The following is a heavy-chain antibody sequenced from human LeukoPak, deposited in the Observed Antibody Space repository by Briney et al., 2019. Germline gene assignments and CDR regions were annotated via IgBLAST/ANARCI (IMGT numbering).Heavy chain of an antibody. CDR1: GLTFSSYG. Sequence: GGSLRLSCAAPGLTFSSYGLSWVRQAPAKGLEWVSSSTGSGGTTHADSVRGRFTISRDNSKSTLYLQMNSLRVEDTAVYYCAKNVLGSGSYSWYFDLWGRGTLVTVSS. V-gene: IGHV3-23*01. CDR2: STGSGGTT. D-gene: IGHD1-26*01. J-gene: IGHJ2*01. CDR3: AKNVLGSGSYSWYFDL.